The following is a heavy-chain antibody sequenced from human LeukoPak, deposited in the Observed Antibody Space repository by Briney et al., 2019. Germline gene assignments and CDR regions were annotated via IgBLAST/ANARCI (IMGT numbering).Heavy chain of an antibody. CDR1: GDSVSSSSSA. J-gene: IGHJ4*02. Sequence: SQTLSLTCAISGDSVSSSSSAWNWIRQSPSRGLEWLGRTYYRSKWHNDYAVSVNSRITINPDTSKNQFSLQLNSVTPEDTAVYYCARVWPPAASPSYWGQGTLVTVSS. D-gene: IGHD5-18*01. CDR3: ARVWPPAASPSY. V-gene: IGHV6-1*01. CDR2: TYYRSKWHN.